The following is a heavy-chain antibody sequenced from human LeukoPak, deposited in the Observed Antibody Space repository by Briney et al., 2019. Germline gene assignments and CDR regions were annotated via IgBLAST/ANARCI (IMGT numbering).Heavy chain of an antibody. CDR3: AGLSGYDPYYFDY. D-gene: IGHD5-12*01. CDR1: GYTLTDYY. Sequence: ASVKVSCKASGYTLTDYYMHWVRQAPGQGLERMGWINPNSGGTDYAQKFQGRVTMTRDTSISTAYMELSRLTSDDTAVYYCAGLSGYDPYYFDYWGQGTLVAVSS. J-gene: IGHJ4*02. CDR2: INPNSGGT. V-gene: IGHV1-2*02.